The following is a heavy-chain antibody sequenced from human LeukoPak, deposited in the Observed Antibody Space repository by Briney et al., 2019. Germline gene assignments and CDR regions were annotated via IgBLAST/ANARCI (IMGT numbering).Heavy chain of an antibody. CDR3: SRGPLPVTYSYDY. Sequence: GSLRLSCAASGFTFSSYWMTWVRHLPGKGLEWVAKIKQDGSEKYYVDSVKGRFTISRDNTRDSLYLQMNSLRADDTAVYYCSRGPLPVTYSYDYWGQGTLVTVSS. CDR2: IKQDGSEK. V-gene: IGHV3-7*04. CDR1: GFTFSSYW. D-gene: IGHD5-18*01. J-gene: IGHJ4*02.